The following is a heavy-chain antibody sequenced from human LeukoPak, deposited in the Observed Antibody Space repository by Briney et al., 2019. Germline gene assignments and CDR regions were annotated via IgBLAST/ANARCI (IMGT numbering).Heavy chain of an antibody. Sequence: SQTLSLTCTVSGGSISSGSYYWSWIRQPAGKGLEWIGRIYTSGSTNYNPSLKSRVTISVDTSKNQFSLKLSSVTAADTAVYYCARGLLELPPGYWGQGTLVTVSS. D-gene: IGHD1-7*01. CDR3: ARGLLELPPGY. CDR1: GGSISSGSYY. CDR2: IYTSGST. J-gene: IGHJ4*02. V-gene: IGHV4-61*02.